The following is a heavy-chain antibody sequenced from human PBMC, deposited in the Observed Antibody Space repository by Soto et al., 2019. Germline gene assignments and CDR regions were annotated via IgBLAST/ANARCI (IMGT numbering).Heavy chain of an antibody. V-gene: IGHV3-33*01. D-gene: IGHD2-15*01. J-gene: IGHJ6*02. CDR2: IWYDGSNK. CDR3: ASGGLTTPYYYGMDV. CDR1: GFTFSRYG. Sequence: GGSLRLSCAASGFTFSRYGMHWVRQAPGKGLEWVAVIWYDGSNKYYADSVKGRFTISRDNSKNKLYLQMNSLRAEDTAVYYCASGGLTTPYYYGMDVWGQGTTVTVSS.